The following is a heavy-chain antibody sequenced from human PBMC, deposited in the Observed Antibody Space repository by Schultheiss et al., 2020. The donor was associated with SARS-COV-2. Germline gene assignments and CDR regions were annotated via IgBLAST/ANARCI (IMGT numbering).Heavy chain of an antibody. CDR1: GFTFSSYE. Sequence: GGSLRLSCAASGFTFSSYEMNWVRQAPGKGLEWVSYISSSGSTIYYADSVKGRFTISRDNAKNSLYLQMNSLRAEDTAVYYCARVPGSSITIFGVVTRYGMDVWGQGTTVTVSS. D-gene: IGHD3-3*01. J-gene: IGHJ6*02. V-gene: IGHV3-48*03. CDR2: ISSSGSTI. CDR3: ARVPGSSITIFGVVTRYGMDV.